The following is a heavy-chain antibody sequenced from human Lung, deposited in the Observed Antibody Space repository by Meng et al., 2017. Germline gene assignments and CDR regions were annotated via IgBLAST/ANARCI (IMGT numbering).Heavy chain of an antibody. D-gene: IGHD2-2*02. Sequence: QITLKESGPTLVKPTKTLTLTCTFSGFSLSTSEVAVGWIRQPPGKALEWLAVIYWDDDKRYSPSLKSRVTITKDTSKNQVVLTMTNMDSVDTGTYYCAHTRYCSRSSCYTFNYWGQGTLVTVSS. CDR2: IYWDDDK. CDR3: AHTRYCSRSSCYTFNY. J-gene: IGHJ4*02. V-gene: IGHV2-5*02. CDR1: GFSLSTSEVA.